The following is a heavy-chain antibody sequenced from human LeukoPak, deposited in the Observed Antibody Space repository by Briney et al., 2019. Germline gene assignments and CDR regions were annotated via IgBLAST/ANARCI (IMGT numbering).Heavy chain of an antibody. V-gene: IGHV4-34*01. D-gene: IGHD6-19*01. J-gene: IGHJ4*02. CDR2: INHTGST. CDR3: ARGTGWYAY. Sequence: KAPEWIGEINHTGSTTYNPLPNGRVSISVDPSKNPFSLKLSSVTAADTAVYYCARGTGWYAYWGQGTLVTVSS.